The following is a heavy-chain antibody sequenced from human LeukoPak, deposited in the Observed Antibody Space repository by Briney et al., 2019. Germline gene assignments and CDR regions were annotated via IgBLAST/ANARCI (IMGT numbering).Heavy chain of an antibody. CDR2: LSYHGNNQ. D-gene: IGHD6-13*01. J-gene: IGHJ1*01. CDR1: GIAFSSNG. Sequence: GGSLRLSCAASGIAFSSNGVHWVRQSPGKGLEWVAVLSYHGNNQYYADSVKGRFAISRDSSKNTLYLQMNSLRAEDTAVYYCAKVSSSWYQTEYFQHWGQGTLVTVSS. V-gene: IGHV3-30*18. CDR3: AKVSSSWYQTEYFQH.